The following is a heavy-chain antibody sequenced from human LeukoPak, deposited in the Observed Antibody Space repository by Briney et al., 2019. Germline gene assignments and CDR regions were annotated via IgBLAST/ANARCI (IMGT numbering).Heavy chain of an antibody. J-gene: IGHJ4*02. CDR1: GGSISSGDYY. D-gene: IGHD2-2*01. CDR3: ATLKMPSLTSN. CDR2: IYYSGNT. Sequence: SETLSLTCTVSGGSISSGDYYWSWIRQPPGKGLEWIGYIYYSGNTYYNSSLKRRVTISVDTTENQFSLKLSSVTAADTAVYYCATLKMPSLTSNWGQGTLVTVSS. V-gene: IGHV4-30-4*01.